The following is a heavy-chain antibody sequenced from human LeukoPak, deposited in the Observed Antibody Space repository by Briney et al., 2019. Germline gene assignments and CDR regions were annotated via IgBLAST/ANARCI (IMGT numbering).Heavy chain of an antibody. CDR2: IYTSGST. CDR3: ARGSATVSWFDP. D-gene: IGHD4-17*01. J-gene: IGHJ5*02. CDR1: GGSISSYY. Sequence: SGTLSLTCTVSGGSISSYYWSWIRQSAGKGLEWIGRIYTSGSTNYNPSLKSRVTMSVDTSKNQFSLKLSSVTAADTAVYYCARGSATVSWFDPWGQGTLVTVSS. V-gene: IGHV4-4*07.